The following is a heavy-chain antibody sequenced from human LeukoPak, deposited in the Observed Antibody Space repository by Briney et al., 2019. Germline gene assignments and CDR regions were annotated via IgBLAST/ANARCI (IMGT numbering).Heavy chain of an antibody. J-gene: IGHJ5*02. Sequence: GSLRLSCAASGFTFSSYAMNWIRQPPGKGLEWIGNIDNIGSTYYNPSLQSRVTISVDKSNDQLSLKLNSVTATDTAIYYCARPPGIAAAWFDPWGQGTLVTVSS. V-gene: IGHV4-39*01. CDR1: GFTFSSYA. CDR3: ARPPGIAAAWFDP. CDR2: IDNIGST. D-gene: IGHD6-13*01.